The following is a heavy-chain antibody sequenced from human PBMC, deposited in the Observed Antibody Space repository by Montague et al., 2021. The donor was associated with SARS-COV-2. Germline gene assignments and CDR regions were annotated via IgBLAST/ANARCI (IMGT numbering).Heavy chain of an antibody. J-gene: IGHJ4*02. Sequence: SLRLSCAASGFSLSDYAMHWVRQAPVLALEWVAVIWYDGSNSYYXDSVNGRFTISRDNSKNAVYLQMNSLTADDTAIYYCAREKREVQMDYWGLGTLVTVSS. CDR1: GFSLSDYA. V-gene: IGHV3-33*01. CDR2: IWYDGSNS. D-gene: IGHD1-26*01. CDR3: AREKREVQMDY.